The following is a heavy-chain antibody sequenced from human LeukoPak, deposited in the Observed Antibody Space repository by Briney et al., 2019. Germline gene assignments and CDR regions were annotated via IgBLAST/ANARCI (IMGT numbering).Heavy chain of an antibody. CDR3: ARVSSGSGFYYGMDV. CDR1: GFTFSDYY. V-gene: IGHV3-11*05. D-gene: IGHD3-10*01. J-gene: IGHJ6*02. CDR2: ISSSSSYT. Sequence: KPGGSLRLSCAASGFTFSDYYMSWIRQAPGKGLEWVSYISSSSSYTNYADSVKGRFTISRDNAKNSLYLQMNSLRAEDTAVYYCARVSSGSGFYYGMDVWGQGTTVTVSS.